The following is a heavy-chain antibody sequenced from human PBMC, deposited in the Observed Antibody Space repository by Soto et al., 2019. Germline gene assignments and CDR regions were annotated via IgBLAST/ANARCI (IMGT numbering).Heavy chain of an antibody. CDR1: GGTFSSYT. D-gene: IGHD2-2*01. J-gene: IGHJ6*02. V-gene: IGHV1-69*02. CDR2: IIPILGIA. Sequence: GASVKVSCKASGGTFSSYTISWVRQAPGQGLEWMGRIIPILGIANYAQKFQGRVTITADKSTSTAYMELSSLRSEDMAVYYCARVPNRRVHYYYGMDVWGQGTTVTVSS. CDR3: ARVPNRRVHYYYGMDV.